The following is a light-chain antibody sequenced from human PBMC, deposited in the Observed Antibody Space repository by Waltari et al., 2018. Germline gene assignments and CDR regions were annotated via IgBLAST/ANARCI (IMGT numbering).Light chain of an antibody. CDR3: AAWDISLNNLL. J-gene: IGLJ2*01. CDR2: YDA. CDR1: SSNIGDSA. Sequence: QSALTQPPSVSGAPRQRVTISCSGTSSNIGDSAVNWYQQLPGKPPKLVIYYDALVPSGVSDRFSGSKSGSSASLAISGLQSEDEAVYFCAAWDISLNNLLFGGGTKLTVL. V-gene: IGLV1-36*01.